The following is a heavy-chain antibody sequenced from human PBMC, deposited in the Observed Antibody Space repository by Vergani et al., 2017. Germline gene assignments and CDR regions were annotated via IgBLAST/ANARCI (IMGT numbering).Heavy chain of an antibody. J-gene: IGHJ2*01. Sequence: EVRLVESGGGLVQPGGSLRRAGEEEGFSGRTYSMRWVRQAPGKGLEWVSYISSSVSSTIYYADSVKGRFTISRDNARNSLYLQMDSLRDEDTAVYYCARGLVVVTPRGYFDLWGRGTLVTVSS. CDR2: ISSSVSSTI. CDR1: GFSGRTYS. CDR3: ARGLVVVTPRGYFDL. D-gene: IGHD2-21*02. V-gene: IGHV3-48*02.